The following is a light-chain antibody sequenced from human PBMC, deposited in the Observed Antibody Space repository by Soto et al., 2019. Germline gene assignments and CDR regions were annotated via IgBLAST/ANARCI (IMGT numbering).Light chain of an antibody. CDR2: LGF. CDR3: MQALQTPYT. J-gene: IGKJ2*01. CDR1: QRLLHSNGNNF. V-gene: IGKV2-28*01. Sequence: EIVMTQSPPSLTVTPREPASISCRSSQRLLHSNGNNFLDWYLQKPGQSPQLLIYLGFNRASGVPDRDSGSGAGTDFTLKISRVEAEDVGVYYCMQALQTPYTFGQGTKVDIK.